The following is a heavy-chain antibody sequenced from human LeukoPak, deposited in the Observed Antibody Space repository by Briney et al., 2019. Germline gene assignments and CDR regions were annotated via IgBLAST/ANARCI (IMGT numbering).Heavy chain of an antibody. CDR1: GGSIKTYY. J-gene: IGHJ6*02. V-gene: IGHV4-59*01. CDR2: IYDSGIT. D-gene: IGHD1-14*01. Sequence: SETLSLTCTVSGGSIKTYYWSWIRQPPGKGLEWIGYIYDSGITTYNPSPKSRVTISIDTSKNQFSLKLSSVTAADTAMYYCARATNVDYFYYYGMDVWGQGTTVTVSS. CDR3: ARATNVDYFYYYGMDV.